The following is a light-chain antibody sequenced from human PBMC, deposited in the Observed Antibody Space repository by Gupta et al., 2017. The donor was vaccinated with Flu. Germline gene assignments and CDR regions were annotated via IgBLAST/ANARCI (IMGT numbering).Light chain of an antibody. Sequence: DIVMTQSPLSLPVTPGEPASISCRSSQSLLHHNGYNYLDWYLQKPGQSPQLLIYLGSNRASGVPDRFSGSGSATDFTLRISRVEAEDVGVYYCMQALQTRYTFGQGTKLEIK. CDR3: MQALQTRYT. CDR1: QSLLHHNGYNY. V-gene: IGKV2-28*01. J-gene: IGKJ2*01. CDR2: LGS.